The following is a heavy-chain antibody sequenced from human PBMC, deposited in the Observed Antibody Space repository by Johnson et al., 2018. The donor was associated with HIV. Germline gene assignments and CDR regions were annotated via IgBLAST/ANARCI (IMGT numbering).Heavy chain of an antibody. CDR1: AFAFSSYV. J-gene: IGHJ3*02. D-gene: IGHD3-3*01. Sequence: QVQLVESGGGVVQPGRSMRLSCAASAFAFSSYVMHWVRQAPGKGLEWVAVISYDGSTKYYADLVKGRFTISRDNSKNTLYLQMNSLRAEDTAVYYCARGGVIHDAFDIWGQGTMVTLSS. CDR2: ISYDGSTK. CDR3: ARGGVIHDAFDI. V-gene: IGHV3-30*04.